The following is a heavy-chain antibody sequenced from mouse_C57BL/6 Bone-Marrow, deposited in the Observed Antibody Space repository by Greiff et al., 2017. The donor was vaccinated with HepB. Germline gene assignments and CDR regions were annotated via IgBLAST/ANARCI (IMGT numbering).Heavy chain of an antibody. CDR1: GYTFTSYW. J-gene: IGHJ1*03. CDR3: ARWGSTVVARGWYFDV. V-gene: IGHV1-55*01. CDR2: IYPGSGST. Sequence: QVQLQQPGAELVKPGASVKLSCKASGYTFTSYWITWVKQRPGQGLEWIGDIYPGSGSTNYNEKFKGKATLTVDKSSSTAYMQLSSLTSEDSAVYYCARWGSTVVARGWYFDVWRRGTAVTVSS. D-gene: IGHD1-1*01.